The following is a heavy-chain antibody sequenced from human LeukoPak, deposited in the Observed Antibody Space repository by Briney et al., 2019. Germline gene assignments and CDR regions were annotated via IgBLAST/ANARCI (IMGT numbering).Heavy chain of an antibody. D-gene: IGHD6-19*01. J-gene: IGHJ4*02. V-gene: IGHV3-21*01. CDR3: ARGSTYSSGWYTGFDY. CDR2: ITSSSSYI. Sequence: GGSLRLSCLGSGFTFSSHDMDWVRQAPGKGLEWVSSITSSSSYIYYADSVKGRFTISRDNAKKSVYLQMNSLRAEDTAVYYCARGSTYSSGWYTGFDYWGQGTLVTVSS. CDR1: GFTFSSHD.